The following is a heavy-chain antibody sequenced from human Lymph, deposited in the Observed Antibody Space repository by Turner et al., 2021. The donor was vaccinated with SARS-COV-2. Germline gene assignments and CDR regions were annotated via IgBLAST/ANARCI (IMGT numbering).Heavy chain of an antibody. CDR1: GFTFSSYV. CDR2: ISYDGSNK. Sequence: QVQLVESGGGVVQPGRSQRLSCAASGFTFSSYVMHWVRQAPGKGLEWVAVISYDGSNKYYADSVKGRFTISRDYSKNTLYLQMNSLRAEDTAIYYCARGVPEFDSWGQGTLVTVSS. J-gene: IGHJ5*01. D-gene: IGHD2-2*01. CDR3: ARGVPEFDS. V-gene: IGHV3-30*04.